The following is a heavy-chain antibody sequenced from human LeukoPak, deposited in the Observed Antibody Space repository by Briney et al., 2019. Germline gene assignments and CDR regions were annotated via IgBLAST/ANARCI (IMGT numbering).Heavy chain of an antibody. CDR1: GYTFTRNG. J-gene: IGHJ4*02. V-gene: IGHV1-18*01. CDR3: ARIQNGYDFDY. CDR2: ISPYNEYT. D-gene: IGHD5-12*01. Sequence: ASVKVSCKASGYTFTRNGIGWVRQAPGQGLEWVGWISPYNEYTDYAQKLQDRVIMTTDTSTGTVSLELKSLRSDDTAVYYCARIQNGYDFDYWGQGTLVTVSS.